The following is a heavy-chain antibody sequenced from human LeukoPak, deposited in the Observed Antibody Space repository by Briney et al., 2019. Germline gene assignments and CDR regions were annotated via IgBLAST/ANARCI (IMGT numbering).Heavy chain of an antibody. CDR3: AGNLRYGGYPNTLDY. CDR1: GYTFTSYA. D-gene: IGHD5-12*01. Sequence: ASVKVSCKASGYTFTSYAMHWVRQAPGQRLEWMGWINAGNGNTKYSQKFQGRVTITRDTSASTAYMELSSLRSEDTAVYYCAGNLRYGGYPNTLDYWGQGTLVTVSS. CDR2: INAGNGNT. J-gene: IGHJ4*02. V-gene: IGHV1-3*01.